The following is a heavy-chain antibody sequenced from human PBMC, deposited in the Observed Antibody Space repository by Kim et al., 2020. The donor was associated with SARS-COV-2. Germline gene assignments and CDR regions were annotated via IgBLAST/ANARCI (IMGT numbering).Heavy chain of an antibody. J-gene: IGHJ4*03. V-gene: IGHV3-23*01. D-gene: IGHD1-1*01. Sequence: PASGKCRLTISRDNSKNNMYLVMNSLRAEDTAVYYCAKRVTLDGRNAFDGWGHGTLVTVSS. CDR3: AKRVTLDGRNAFDG.